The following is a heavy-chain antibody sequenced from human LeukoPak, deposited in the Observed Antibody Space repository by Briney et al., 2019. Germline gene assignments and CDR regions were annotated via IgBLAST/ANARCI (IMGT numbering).Heavy chain of an antibody. CDR3: TRQRGDYGDG. V-gene: IGHV3-73*01. Sequence: PAGGSLRLSCAASGFTFSGSAMHWVRQASGKGLEWVGRIRSKANSYATAYAASVKGRFTISRDDSKNTAYLQMNSLKTEDTAVYYCTRQRGDYGDGWGQGTMVTVSS. D-gene: IGHD4-17*01. CDR2: IRSKANSYAT. CDR1: GFTFSGSA. J-gene: IGHJ3*01.